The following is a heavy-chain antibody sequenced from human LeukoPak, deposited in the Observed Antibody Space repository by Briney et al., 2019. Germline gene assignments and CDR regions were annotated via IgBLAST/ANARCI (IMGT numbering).Heavy chain of an antibody. V-gene: IGHV3-48*03. CDR1: GFTFSSYE. Sequence: GGSLRLSCAASGFTFSSYEMNWIRQAPGKGLEWISYISSSGSTKYYADSVKGRFTISRDNAKNSVFLQMNSLRAEDTAVYYCAAVIDYWGQGTLVTVSS. CDR2: ISSSGSTK. J-gene: IGHJ4*02. CDR3: AAVIDY.